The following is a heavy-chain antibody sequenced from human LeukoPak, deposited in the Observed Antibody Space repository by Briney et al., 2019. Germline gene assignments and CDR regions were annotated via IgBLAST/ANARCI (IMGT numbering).Heavy chain of an antibody. V-gene: IGHV3-21*01. CDR2: ISSSSSYI. J-gene: IGHJ4*02. CDR3: ARAAGVMATIRY. D-gene: IGHD5-24*01. CDR1: GFTFSSYS. Sequence: GGSLRLSCAASGFTFSSYSMNWVRQAPGKGLEWVSSISSSSSYIYYADSVKGRFTISRDNAKNSLYLQMNSLRAEDTAVYYCARAAGVMATIRYWGQGTLVTVSS.